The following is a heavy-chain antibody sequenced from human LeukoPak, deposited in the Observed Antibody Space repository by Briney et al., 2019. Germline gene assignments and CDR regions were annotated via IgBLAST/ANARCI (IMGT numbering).Heavy chain of an antibody. V-gene: IGHV3-30*01. CDR3: ARAGAEAYRSSPVDY. CDR1: GFTFSSYA. Sequence: GGSLRLSCAASGFTFSSYAMHWVRQAPGKGLEWVAVISYDGSNKYYADSVKGRFTISRDNSKNTLYLQMNSLRAEDTAVYYCARAGAEAYRSSPVDYWGQGTLGTVSS. J-gene: IGHJ4*02. CDR2: ISYDGSNK. D-gene: IGHD6-6*01.